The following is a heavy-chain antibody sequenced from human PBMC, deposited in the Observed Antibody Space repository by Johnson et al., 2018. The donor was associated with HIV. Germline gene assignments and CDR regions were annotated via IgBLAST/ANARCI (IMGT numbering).Heavy chain of an antibody. CDR1: GFIFSNAW. V-gene: IGHV3-15*01. CDR2: IKSKTDGGTT. D-gene: IGHD3-22*01. CDR3: ARERNMIVVDDDAFDI. Sequence: MQLVESGGGVVKPGGSLRLSCAASGFIFSNAWMSWVRQAPGKGLEWVGRIKSKTDGGTTDYAAPVKGRFPISRDDSKNTLYLQMNSLKTEDTAVYYCARERNMIVVDDDAFDIWGQGTMVTVSS. J-gene: IGHJ3*02.